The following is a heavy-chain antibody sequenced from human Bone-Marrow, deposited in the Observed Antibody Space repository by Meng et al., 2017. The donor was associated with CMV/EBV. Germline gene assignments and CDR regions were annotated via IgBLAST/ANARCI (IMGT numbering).Heavy chain of an antibody. CDR1: GFTFSSYA. CDR3: AKDHMYDFWSGYDY. J-gene: IGHJ4*02. V-gene: IGHV3-23*03. CDR2: IYSGGSST. D-gene: IGHD3-3*01. Sequence: SGFTFSSYAMSWVRQAPGKGLEWVSVIYSGGSSTYYADSVKGRFTISRDNSKNTLYLQMNSLRAEDTAVYYCAKDHMYDFWSGYDYWGQGTLVTVSS.